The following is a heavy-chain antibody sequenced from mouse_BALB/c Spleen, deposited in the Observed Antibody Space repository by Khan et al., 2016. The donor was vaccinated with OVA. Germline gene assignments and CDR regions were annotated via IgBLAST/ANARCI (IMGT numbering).Heavy chain of an antibody. V-gene: IGHV3-2*02. J-gene: IGHJ4*01. CDR1: GYSITTNYA. Sequence: EVQLQESGPGLVKPSQSLSLTCTVTGYSITTNYAWDWIRQFPGNKLEWMGYISYSGSTSYNPSLKSRISITRDTSKNQFFLQLNSVTTEDTATYYCERRNYDGFALDYGGKGTSVTVSS. CDR3: ERRNYDGFALDY. CDR2: ISYSGST. D-gene: IGHD1-2*01.